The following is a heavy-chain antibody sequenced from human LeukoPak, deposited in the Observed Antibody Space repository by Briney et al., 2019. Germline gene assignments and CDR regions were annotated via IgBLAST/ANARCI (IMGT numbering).Heavy chain of an antibody. J-gene: IGHJ4*02. V-gene: IGHV4-4*07. CDR2: FHTSGAT. CDR3: ARGYSYGHEGYFDY. D-gene: IGHD5-18*01. Sequence: SETLSLTCTVSGASINDYFWSWIRQSAGQGLEWIGRFHTSGATKYNPSLGSRVTITIDTSNNQFSLKLSSVTAADTAVYYCARGYSYGHEGYFDYWGQGTLVTVSS. CDR1: GASINDYF.